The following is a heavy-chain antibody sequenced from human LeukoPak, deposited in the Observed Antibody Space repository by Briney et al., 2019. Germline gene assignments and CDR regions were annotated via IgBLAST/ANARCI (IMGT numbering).Heavy chain of an antibody. CDR1: GGSFSGYY. D-gene: IGHD3-22*01. V-gene: IGHV4-34*01. CDR3: ARGPYDSSGYYKLYYFDY. J-gene: IGHJ4*02. Sequence: SETLSLTCAVYGGSFSGYYWSWIRQPPGKGLEWIGEINHSGSTNYNPSLKSRVTISVDTSKNQFSLKLSSVTAADTAVYYCARGPYDSSGYYKLYYFDYWGQGTLVTVPS. CDR2: INHSGST.